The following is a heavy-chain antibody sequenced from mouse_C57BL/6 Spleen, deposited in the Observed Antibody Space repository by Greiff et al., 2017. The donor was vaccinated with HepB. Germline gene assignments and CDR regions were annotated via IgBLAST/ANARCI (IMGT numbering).Heavy chain of an antibody. CDR1: GYTFTSYW. D-gene: IGHD2-2*01. V-gene: IGHV1-55*01. Sequence: VQLQQPGAELVKPGASVKMSCKASGYTFTSYWITWVKQRPGQGLEWIGDIYPGSGSTNYNEKFKSKATLTVDTSSSTAYMQLSSLTSEDSAVYYCARVGDGYDAVDYWGQGTTLTVSS. CDR2: IYPGSGST. CDR3: ARVGDGYDAVDY. J-gene: IGHJ2*01.